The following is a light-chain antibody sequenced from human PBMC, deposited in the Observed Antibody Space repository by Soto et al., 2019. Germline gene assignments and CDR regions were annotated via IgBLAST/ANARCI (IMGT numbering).Light chain of an antibody. CDR1: QSVSSNY. Sequence: EIVLTQSPGTLSLAPGERASLSCRASQSVSSNYLAWYQQQPGQAPRLLIYDASSRATGIPDRFSGSGSGTDFTLTISRLEPEDCAVYYCQQYGSSPRTFGQGTKVEIK. J-gene: IGKJ1*01. CDR3: QQYGSSPRT. CDR2: DAS. V-gene: IGKV3-20*01.